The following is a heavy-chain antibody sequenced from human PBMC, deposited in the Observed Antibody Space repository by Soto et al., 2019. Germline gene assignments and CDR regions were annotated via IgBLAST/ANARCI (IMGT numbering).Heavy chain of an antibody. J-gene: IGHJ6*03. V-gene: IGHV3-21*01. Sequence: GGSLRLSCAASGFTFSSYSMNWVRQAPGKGLEWVSSISSSSSYIYYADSVKGRFTISRDNAKNSLYLQMNSLRAEDTAVYYCARDGSTSGVGIPYYYYYYYMDVWGKGTTVTVSS. D-gene: IGHD2-21*01. CDR3: ARDGSTSGVGIPYYYYYYYMDV. CDR2: ISSSSSYI. CDR1: GFTFSSYS.